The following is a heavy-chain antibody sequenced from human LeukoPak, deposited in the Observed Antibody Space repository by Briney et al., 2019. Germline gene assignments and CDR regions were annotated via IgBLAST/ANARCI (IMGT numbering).Heavy chain of an antibody. Sequence: GGSLRLSCAASGFTFSSYVMSWVRQAPGKGLEWVSAISGSGGSTYYADSVKGRFTISRENSKNTLYLQMNSLRAGDTAVYYCAARSGGRKDYWGQGTLVTVSS. J-gene: IGHJ4*02. CDR3: AARSGGRKDY. CDR1: GFTFSSYV. CDR2: ISGSGGST. V-gene: IGHV3-23*01. D-gene: IGHD2-15*01.